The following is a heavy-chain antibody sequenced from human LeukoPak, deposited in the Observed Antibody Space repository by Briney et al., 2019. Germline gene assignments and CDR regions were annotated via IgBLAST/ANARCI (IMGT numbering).Heavy chain of an antibody. Sequence: GGSLRLSCEASGFTFTKFWMSWVRQAPGKGLEWISSITSSSSYIYYADSVKGRFTISRDNAKNSLFLQMNNLSPDDTAVYFCARDPYSGNYGNYYYYYMDVWGKGTTVTISS. CDR2: ITSSSSYI. V-gene: IGHV3-21*06. D-gene: IGHD1-26*01. J-gene: IGHJ6*03. CDR1: GFTFTKFW. CDR3: ARDPYSGNYGNYYYYYMDV.